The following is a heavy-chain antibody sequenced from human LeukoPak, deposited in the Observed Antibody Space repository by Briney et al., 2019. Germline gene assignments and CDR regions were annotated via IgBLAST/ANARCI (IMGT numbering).Heavy chain of an antibody. V-gene: IGHV3-9*03. Sequence: GRSLRLSCAASGSTFDDYAMHWVRQAPGKGLEWVSGISWNSGSIGYADSVKGRFTISRDNAKNSLYLQMDSLRAEDMALYYCAKDLTKWLSRMIDYWGQGTLVTVSS. CDR3: AKDLTKWLSRMIDY. D-gene: IGHD6-19*01. J-gene: IGHJ4*02. CDR2: ISWNSGSI. CDR1: GSTFDDYA.